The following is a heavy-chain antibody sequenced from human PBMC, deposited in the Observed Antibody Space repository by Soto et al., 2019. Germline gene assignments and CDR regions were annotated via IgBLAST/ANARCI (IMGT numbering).Heavy chain of an antibody. V-gene: IGHV4-34*01. CDR1: GGSFSGYY. CDR3: ARVFSGSYSDY. CDR2: INHSGST. Sequence: SETLSLTCAVYGGSFSGYYWTWIRQPPGTGLEWIGEINHSGSTNYNPSLKSRVTISVDTSKNQFSLKLSSVTAADTAVYYCARVFSGSYSDYWGQGTLVTVSS. J-gene: IGHJ4*02. D-gene: IGHD1-26*01.